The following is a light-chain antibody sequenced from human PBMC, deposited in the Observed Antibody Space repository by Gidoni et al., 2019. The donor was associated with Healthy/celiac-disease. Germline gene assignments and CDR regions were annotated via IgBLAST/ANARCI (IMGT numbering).Light chain of an antibody. V-gene: IGKV3-20*01. CDR1: QSVSSSY. Sequence: DIVLTQSPGTLSLSPGERATLSCRASQSVSSSYLAWYQQKPGQAPRLLIYGASSRATGIPDRFSGSGSGTDFTLTISRLEPEDFAVYYGQQDGSSGITFGQGTRLEIK. J-gene: IGKJ5*01. CDR3: QQDGSSGIT. CDR2: GAS.